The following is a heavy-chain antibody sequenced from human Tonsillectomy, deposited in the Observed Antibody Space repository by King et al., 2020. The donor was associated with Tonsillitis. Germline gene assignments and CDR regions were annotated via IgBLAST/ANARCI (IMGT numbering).Heavy chain of an antibody. CDR1: GGSISSSDHY. Sequence: QLQESGPGVVKPSETLSLTCTVSGGSISSSDHYWAWIRQPPGKGLEWIGYMYSSGTIFYNPSLKSRITISGGTSGNRFSLKWSSVTAADTAVYFCARYVSGNFDYWGQGALVTVSS. CDR3: ARYVSGNFDY. J-gene: IGHJ4*02. V-gene: IGHV4-39*01. CDR2: MYSSGTI. D-gene: IGHD1-26*01.